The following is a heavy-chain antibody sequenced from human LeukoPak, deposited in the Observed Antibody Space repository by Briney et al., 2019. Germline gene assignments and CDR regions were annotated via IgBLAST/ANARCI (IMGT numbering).Heavy chain of an antibody. CDR3: AIHPSYYYGSGSYYNPPDY. V-gene: IGHV3-23*01. CDR2: ISGSGDST. CDR1: GFTFSSYA. Sequence: PGGSLRLSCAASGFTFSSYAMSWVRQAPGKGLEWVSAISGSGDSTYYADSVKGRFTISRDNSKNTLYLQMNSLRAEDTAVYYCAIHPSYYYGSGSYYNPPDYWGQGTLVTVSS. J-gene: IGHJ4*02. D-gene: IGHD3-10*01.